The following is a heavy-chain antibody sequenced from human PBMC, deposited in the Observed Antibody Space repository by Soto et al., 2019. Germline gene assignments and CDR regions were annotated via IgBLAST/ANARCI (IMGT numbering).Heavy chain of an antibody. J-gene: IGHJ5*02. Sequence: SETLSLTCAVSGGSISSGGYSWSWIRQPPGKGLEWIGYIYHSGSTYYNPSLKSRVTISIDTPKNQFSLKVNSMTAADTAVYYCARGGLAARKGRWFDPWGQGTLVTVSS. CDR1: GGSISSGGYS. CDR2: IYHSGST. D-gene: IGHD6-6*01. V-gene: IGHV4-30-2*01. CDR3: ARGGLAARKGRWFDP.